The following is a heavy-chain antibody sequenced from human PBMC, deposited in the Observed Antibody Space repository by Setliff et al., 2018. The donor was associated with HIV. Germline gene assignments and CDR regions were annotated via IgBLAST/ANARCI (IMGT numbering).Heavy chain of an antibody. CDR2: ISSSSSYI. V-gene: IGHV3-21*06. J-gene: IGHJ4*02. CDR3: ATLPAAIVATTYYFDY. CDR1: GFTFSSYS. D-gene: IGHD5-12*01. Sequence: NPGGSLRLSCAASGFTFSSYSMHWVRQAPGKGLEWVSSISSSSSYIYYAGSVKGRFTISRDNAKNSLYLQMNSLRAEDTAVYFCATLPAAIVATTYYFDYWGQGTLVTVSS.